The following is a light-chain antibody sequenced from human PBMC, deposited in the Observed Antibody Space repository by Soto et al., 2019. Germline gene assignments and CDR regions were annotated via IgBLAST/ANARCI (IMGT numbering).Light chain of an antibody. Sequence: QSVLTQPPSVSAAPGQKVTISCSGSSSNIGGNSVSWYQQLPGTAPKLLIYDDNKRPSGIPDRFSGSKSGTSATLGITGFQADDEGYYYCSSYTSRSTLYVFGTGTKVTVL. CDR3: SSYTSRSTLYV. CDR2: DDN. J-gene: IGLJ1*01. V-gene: IGLV1-51*01. CDR1: SSNIGGNS.